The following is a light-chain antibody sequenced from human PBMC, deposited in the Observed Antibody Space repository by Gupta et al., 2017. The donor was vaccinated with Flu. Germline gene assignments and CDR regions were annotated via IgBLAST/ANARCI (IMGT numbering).Light chain of an antibody. Sequence: QSVRTQPPSVAEAPRQRVTISCSGSSSNIGNNAVNWYQQLPGKAPKLLIYYDDLRPSGVSARFSGSKSGTSASLAISGLQSEDEADYYCAAWDDSRNGVVFGGGTKLTVL. V-gene: IGLV1-36*01. J-gene: IGLJ2*01. CDR1: SSNIGNNA. CDR3: AAWDDSRNGVV. CDR2: YDD.